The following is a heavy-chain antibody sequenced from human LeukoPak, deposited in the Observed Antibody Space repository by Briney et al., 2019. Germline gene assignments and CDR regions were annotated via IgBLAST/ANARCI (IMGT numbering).Heavy chain of an antibody. CDR3: TTHYDFWSGSTLTYIDY. D-gene: IGHD3-3*01. J-gene: IGHJ4*02. V-gene: IGHV3-15*07. CDR1: EFTFSSHA. CDR2: IKSKTDGGTT. Sequence: GGSLRLSCVASEFTFSSHAMNWVRQAPGKGLEWVGRIKSKTDGGTTDYAAPVKGRFTISRDDSKNTLYLRMNSLKTEDTAVYYCTTHYDFWSGSTLTYIDYWGQGTLVTVSS.